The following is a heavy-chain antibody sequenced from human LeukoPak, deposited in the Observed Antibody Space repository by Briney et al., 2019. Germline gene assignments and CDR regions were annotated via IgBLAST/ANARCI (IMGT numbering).Heavy chain of an antibody. Sequence: ASVKVSCKASGYTFTSYYMHWVRQAPGQGLEWMGIINPSGGSTSYAQKFQGRVTMTRDTSTSTVYMELSSLRSEDTAVYYCARSYDSSGYYLGRFDYWGQGTLVTVSS. CDR3: ARSYDSSGYYLGRFDY. CDR2: INPSGGST. D-gene: IGHD3-22*01. J-gene: IGHJ4*02. V-gene: IGHV1-46*01. CDR1: GYTFTSYY.